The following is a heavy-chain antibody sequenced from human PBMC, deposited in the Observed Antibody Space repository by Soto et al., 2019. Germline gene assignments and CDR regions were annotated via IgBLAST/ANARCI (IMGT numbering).Heavy chain of an antibody. CDR2: IIPIFGTA. J-gene: IGHJ6*02. D-gene: IGHD6-13*01. CDR1: GGTFSSYA. CDR3: ARWMEYSSSWYLDYYGMDV. V-gene: IGHV1-69*01. Sequence: QVQLVQSGAEVKKPGSSVKVSCKASGGTFSSYAISWVRQAPGQGLEWMGGIIPIFGTANYAQKFQGRVTITADESTSTAYMELSSLRSEDTAVYYCARWMEYSSSWYLDYYGMDVWGQGTTVTVSS.